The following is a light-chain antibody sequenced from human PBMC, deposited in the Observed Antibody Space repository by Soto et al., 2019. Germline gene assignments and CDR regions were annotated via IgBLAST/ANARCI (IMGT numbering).Light chain of an antibody. Sequence: EIVMTQSPATLSVSPGERATLSCRASQSVSSNFAWYQQKSGQTPRLLIYGASTRATDIPARFSGSGSGTEFTLSISSLQSEDFAVYYCQQYDNWPLTFGGGTKVEIK. J-gene: IGKJ4*01. CDR2: GAS. CDR3: QQYDNWPLT. V-gene: IGKV3-15*01. CDR1: QSVSSN.